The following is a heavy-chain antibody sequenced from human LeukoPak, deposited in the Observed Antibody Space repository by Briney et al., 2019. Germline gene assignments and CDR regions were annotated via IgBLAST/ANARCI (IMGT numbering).Heavy chain of an antibody. CDR3: AARGDNWNYEGVAFDI. CDR2: ISAYNGNT. J-gene: IGHJ3*02. CDR1: GYTFTSYG. D-gene: IGHD1-7*01. Sequence: ASVKVSCKASGYTFTSYGISWVRQAPGQGLEWMGWISAYNGNTNYAQKLQGRVTMTTDTSTSTAYMELRSLRSDDTAVYYCAARGDNWNYEGVAFDIWGQGTMVTVSS. V-gene: IGHV1-18*01.